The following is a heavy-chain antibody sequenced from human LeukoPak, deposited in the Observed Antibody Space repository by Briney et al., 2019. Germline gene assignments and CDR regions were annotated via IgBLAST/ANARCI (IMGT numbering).Heavy chain of an antibody. CDR1: GFTFSSYS. Sequence: GGSLRLSCAASGFTFSSYSMNWVRQAPGKGLVWVSRLNSDGSSTSYADSVKGRFTISRDNAKNTLYLQMNSLRAEDTAVYYCARAYYYGMDVWGQGTTVTVSS. CDR2: LNSDGSST. CDR3: ARAYYYGMDV. V-gene: IGHV3-74*01. J-gene: IGHJ6*02.